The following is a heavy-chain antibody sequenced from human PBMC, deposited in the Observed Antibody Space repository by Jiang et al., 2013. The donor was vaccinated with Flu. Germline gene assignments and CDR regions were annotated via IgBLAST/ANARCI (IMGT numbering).Heavy chain of an antibody. J-gene: IGHJ5*02. CDR2: INHSGST. CDR3: ARGPKAARLGRRLGGQVNWFDP. Sequence: LLKPSETLSLTCAVYGGSFSGYYWSWIRQPPGKGLEWIGEINHSGSTNYNPSLKSRVTISVDTSKNQFSLKLSSVTAADTAVYYCARGPKAARLGRRLGGQVNWFDPWGQGTLVTVSS. V-gene: IGHV4-34*01. D-gene: IGHD6-6*01. CDR1: GGSFSGYY.